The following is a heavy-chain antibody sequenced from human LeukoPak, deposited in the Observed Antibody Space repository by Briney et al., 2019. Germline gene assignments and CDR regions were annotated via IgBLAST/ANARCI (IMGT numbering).Heavy chain of an antibody. Sequence: PGGSLRLSCAASGFTFSSYAVSWVRQAPGQGLEWVSVIRGSGVSTYYADSVKGRFTISRDNSKNTLYLQMDSLRAEDTAVYYCAKGDSSGYYSPIDYWGQGTLVTVSS. V-gene: IGHV3-23*01. CDR2: IRGSGVST. CDR3: AKGDSSGYYSPIDY. J-gene: IGHJ4*02. D-gene: IGHD3-22*01. CDR1: GFTFSSYA.